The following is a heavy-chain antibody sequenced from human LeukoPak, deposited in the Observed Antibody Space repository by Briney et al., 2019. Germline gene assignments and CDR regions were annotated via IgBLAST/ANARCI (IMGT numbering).Heavy chain of an antibody. CDR2: ISPDSGRT. CDR1: GYTFTSYG. Sequence: ASEKVSCKASGYTFTSYGISWVRQAPGQGLEWIGWISPDSGRTGFVQKFQGRVTMTRDTSISTAYMELSRLGYDDTAVYYCARDTRSSYLQYYFDYWGQGTLVTVSS. V-gene: IGHV1-2*02. J-gene: IGHJ4*02. D-gene: IGHD5-24*01. CDR3: ARDTRSSYLQYYFDY.